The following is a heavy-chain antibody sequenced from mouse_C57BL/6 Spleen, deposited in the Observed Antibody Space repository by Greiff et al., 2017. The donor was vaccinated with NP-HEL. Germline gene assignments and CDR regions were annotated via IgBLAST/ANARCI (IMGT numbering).Heavy chain of an antibody. J-gene: IGHJ4*01. Sequence: EVQRVESVAELVRPGASVKLSCTASGFNIKNTYMHWVKQRPEQGLEWIGRIDPANGNTKYAPKFQGQATITADTSSNTAYLQLSSLTSEDTAIYYLAYPLLFYAMDYWGQGTSVTVSS. D-gene: IGHD2-10*01. V-gene: IGHV14-3*01. CDR3: AYPLLFYAMDY. CDR1: GFNIKNTY. CDR2: IDPANGNT.